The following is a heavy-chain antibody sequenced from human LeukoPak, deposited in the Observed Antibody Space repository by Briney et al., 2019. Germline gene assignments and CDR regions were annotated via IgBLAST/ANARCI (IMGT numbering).Heavy chain of an antibody. CDR1: GFTFSDAW. V-gene: IGHV3-15*01. CDR2: IKSKIDGGTI. J-gene: IGHJ4*02. Sequence: TGGSLRLSCVASGFTFSDAWMSWVRQAPGKGLEWVGRIKSKIDGGTIDYGAPVKGRFTISRDDSRNTLYLQMNSLKTENTAVYYCTTRRQDGCWGQGTLVIVS. CDR3: TTRRQDGC. D-gene: IGHD6-25*01.